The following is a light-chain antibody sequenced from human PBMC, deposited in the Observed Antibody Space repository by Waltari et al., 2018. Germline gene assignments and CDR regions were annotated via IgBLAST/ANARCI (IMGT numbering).Light chain of an antibody. CDR1: QGISSY. V-gene: IGKV1-8*01. Sequence: AIRMTQSPSSLSASPGDGVTITCRASQGISSYLAWYQQKPGKAPKLLIYAASTLQSGVPSRFSGSGSGTDFTLTISCLQSEDFATYYCQQYYSYPWTFGQGTKVEIK. CDR2: AAS. J-gene: IGKJ1*01. CDR3: QQYYSYPWT.